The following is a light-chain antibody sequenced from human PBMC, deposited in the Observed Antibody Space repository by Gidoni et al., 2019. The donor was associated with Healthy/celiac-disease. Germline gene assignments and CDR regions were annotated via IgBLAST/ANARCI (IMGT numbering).Light chain of an antibody. CDR2: DAS. V-gene: IGKV3-11*01. CDR1: QSVSSY. J-gene: IGKJ3*01. Sequence: EIVLTPSPAPLSLSPGARATLSCTASQSVSSYLAWYQQKPGQAPRLLSYDASNRATDIPARVSGSGCGTDFTLTISSLEPEDVAVYYCQQRNNWPQGFTFGPGTKVDIK. CDR3: QQRNNWPQGFT.